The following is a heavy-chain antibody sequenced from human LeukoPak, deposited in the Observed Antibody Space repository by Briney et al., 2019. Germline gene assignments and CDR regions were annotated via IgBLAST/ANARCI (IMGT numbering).Heavy chain of an antibody. CDR3: ITPLPYSAQ. V-gene: IGHV3-15*07. CDR1: GFSFSDYY. D-gene: IGHD2-21*01. Sequence: GGSLRLSCAASGFSFSDYYLNWIRQAPGKGLEWVGRIKPKTDGETTEYAAPVKDRFSISRDDSKSMMYLQMNSLKTEDTAVYYCITPLPYSAQGGQGTLVTVSS. CDR2: IKPKTDGETT. J-gene: IGHJ4*02.